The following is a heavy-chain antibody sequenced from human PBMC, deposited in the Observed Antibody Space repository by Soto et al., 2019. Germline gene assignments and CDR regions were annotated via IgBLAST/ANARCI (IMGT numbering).Heavy chain of an antibody. V-gene: IGHV3-23*01. CDR3: TKGGIPRRYNIPKVDFDY. J-gene: IGHJ4*02. CDR1: GFIFSNYA. D-gene: IGHD1-1*01. Sequence: GGSLRLSCAASGFIFSNYAMSWVRQAPGRGLEWVSAISGSGATTYYPDSAKGRFTISRGNSKNTLYLQMNNLRADDTAVYYCTKGGIPRRYNIPKVDFDYWGQGSLVTVSS. CDR2: ISGSGATT.